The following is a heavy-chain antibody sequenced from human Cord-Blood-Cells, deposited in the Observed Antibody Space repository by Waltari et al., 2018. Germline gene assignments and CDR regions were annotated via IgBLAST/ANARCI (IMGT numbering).Heavy chain of an antibody. CDR2: ISGSGGST. J-gene: IGHJ5*02. CDR3: AKDRGGGAAAWNWFDP. D-gene: IGHD6-13*01. Sequence: EVQLLESGGGLVQPGGSLRLSCAASGFTFSSYAMSWVRQAPGKGLEWVSAISGSGGSTYYADSVKGRFTISRDNSKNTLYLQMNSLRAEDTAVYYCAKDRGGGAAAWNWFDPWGQGTLVTVSS. V-gene: IGHV3-23*01. CDR1: GFTFSSYA.